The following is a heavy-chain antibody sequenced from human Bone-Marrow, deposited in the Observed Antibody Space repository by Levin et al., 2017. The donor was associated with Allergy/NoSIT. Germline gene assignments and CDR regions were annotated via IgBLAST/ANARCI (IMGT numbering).Heavy chain of an antibody. CDR3: ARATLYSGYCWFDS. CDR2: IDPGDSDT. Sequence: GESLKISCKGSGYSFTSYWIGWVRQMPGKGLEWMGIIDPGDSDTRYSPSFQGQVTISADKSIRTAYLQWNSLTAADTAKYYCARATLYSGYCWFDSWGQGTLVTVSS. D-gene: IGHD5-12*01. CDR1: GYSFTSYW. V-gene: IGHV5-51*01. J-gene: IGHJ5*01.